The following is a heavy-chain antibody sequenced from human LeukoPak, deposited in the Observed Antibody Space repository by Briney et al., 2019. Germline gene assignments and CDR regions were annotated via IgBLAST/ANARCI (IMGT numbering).Heavy chain of an antibody. Sequence: PSETLSLTCSVSTGSMSSYYWSWIRQPPGKGLEWIGYIYYSGSTNYNPSLKSRVTMSVDTSKNQFSLKLSSVTAADTAVYYCASTTLRYWGQGTLVTVSS. CDR2: IYYSGST. CDR3: ASTTLRY. CDR1: TGSMSSYY. V-gene: IGHV4-59*12. J-gene: IGHJ4*02. D-gene: IGHD4-11*01.